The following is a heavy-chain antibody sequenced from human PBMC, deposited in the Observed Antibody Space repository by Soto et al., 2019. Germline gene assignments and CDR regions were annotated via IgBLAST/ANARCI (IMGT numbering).Heavy chain of an antibody. J-gene: IGHJ3*02. CDR3: AIQALRYCSGGSCSFDI. CDR1: GYTFTRYG. Sequence: GASVKVSFKASGYTFTRYGISWLRQAPGQGLEWMGWISAYNGNTNYAQKLQGRVTMTTDTSTSTAYMELRSLRSDDTAVYYCAIQALRYCSGGSCSFDIWGQGTMVTVSS. V-gene: IGHV1-18*04. CDR2: ISAYNGNT. D-gene: IGHD2-15*01.